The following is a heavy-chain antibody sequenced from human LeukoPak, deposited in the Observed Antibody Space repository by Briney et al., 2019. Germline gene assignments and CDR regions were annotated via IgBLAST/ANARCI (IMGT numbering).Heavy chain of an antibody. CDR3: ARDRGGGYEDEDAFDI. J-gene: IGHJ3*02. V-gene: IGHV4-59*01. D-gene: IGHD5-12*01. CDR1: GGSISSYY. CDR2: IYYSGST. Sequence: SETLSLTCTVSGGSISSYYWSWIRQPPGKGLEWIGYIYYSGSTNYNPSLKSRVAISVDTSKNQFPLKLSSVTAADTAVYYCARDRGGGYEDEDAFDIWGQGTMVTVSS.